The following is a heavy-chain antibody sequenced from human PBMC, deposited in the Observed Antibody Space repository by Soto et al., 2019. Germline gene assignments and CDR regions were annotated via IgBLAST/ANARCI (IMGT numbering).Heavy chain of an antibody. Sequence: QVQLVESGGGVVQPGRSLRLSCAASGFTFSSYAMHWVRQAPGKGLEWVAVISYDGSNKYYADSVKGRFTISRDNSKNTLYLQMNSLRAEDTAVYYCARVMLASRVLGYCSSTSCYTRYYYGMDVWGQGPRSPSP. CDR2: ISYDGSNK. D-gene: IGHD2-2*02. J-gene: IGHJ6*02. CDR3: ARVMLASRVLGYCSSTSCYTRYYYGMDV. V-gene: IGHV3-30-3*01. CDR1: GFTFSSYA.